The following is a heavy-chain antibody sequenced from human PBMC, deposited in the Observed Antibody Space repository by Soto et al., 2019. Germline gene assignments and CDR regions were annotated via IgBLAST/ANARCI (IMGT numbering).Heavy chain of an antibody. J-gene: IGHJ3*02. CDR3: ARGGEAGRGDAIEI. CDR1: GFTFRNQW. V-gene: IGHV3-74*01. Sequence: EVQLEESGGGSVQLGESLRVSCVASGFTFRNQWMHWVRQVPGKGLVWVCRINGDGTRASYADFVKGRFTISRDNAQNLLFLQLNSLRVDDTGVYHCARGGEAGRGDAIEIWGPGTTVAVSS. CDR2: INGDGTRA. D-gene: IGHD3-10*01.